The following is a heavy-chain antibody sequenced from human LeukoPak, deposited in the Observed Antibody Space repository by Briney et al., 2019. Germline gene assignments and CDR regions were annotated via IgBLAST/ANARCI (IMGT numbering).Heavy chain of an antibody. CDR2: ISSSGSSI. Sequence: GGSLRLSCAASGFTFSSYEMNWVRQAPGKGLEWVSYISSSGSSIYYADSVKGRFTISRDNAKNSLYLQMNSRGAEDTAVYYCATNGDYYDSSGYFDAFDIWGQGTMVTVSS. J-gene: IGHJ3*02. CDR3: ATNGDYYDSSGYFDAFDI. CDR1: GFTFSSYE. V-gene: IGHV3-48*03. D-gene: IGHD3-22*01.